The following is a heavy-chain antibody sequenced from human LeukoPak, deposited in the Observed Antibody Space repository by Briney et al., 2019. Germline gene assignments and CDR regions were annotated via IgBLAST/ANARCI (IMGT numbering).Heavy chain of an antibody. CDR1: GGSISSGSYY. Sequence: SETLSLTCTVSGGSISSGSYYWRWIRQPAGKGLEWIGRIYTSGSTNYNPSLKSRVTISVDTSKNPFSLKVSSVTAADTAVYYCASLTTADAFDIWGQGTMVTVSS. V-gene: IGHV4-61*02. D-gene: IGHD3-22*01. CDR3: ASLTTADAFDI. CDR2: IYTSGST. J-gene: IGHJ3*02.